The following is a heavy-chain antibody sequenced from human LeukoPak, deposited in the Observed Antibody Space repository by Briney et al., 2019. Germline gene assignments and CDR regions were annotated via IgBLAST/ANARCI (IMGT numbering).Heavy chain of an antibody. J-gene: IGHJ3*02. CDR2: INWNGGST. D-gene: IGHD6-13*01. CDR3: ASSSWYGDAFDI. CDR1: GFTFDDYG. Sequence: GGSMRLSCAASGFTFDDYGMSWVRQAPGKGLEWVSGINWNGGSTGYADSVKGRFTISRDNAKNSLYLQMNSLRAEDTALYYCASSSWYGDAFDIWGQGTMVTVSS. V-gene: IGHV3-20*04.